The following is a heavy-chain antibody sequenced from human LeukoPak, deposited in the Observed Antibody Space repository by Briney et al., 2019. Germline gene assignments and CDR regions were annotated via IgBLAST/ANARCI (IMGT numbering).Heavy chain of an antibody. CDR3: ARVPSSTSCPDY. J-gene: IGHJ4*02. CDR2: ISAYNGNT. D-gene: IGHD2-2*01. CDR1: GYTFTSNG. V-gene: IGHV1-18*01. Sequence: ASVRVSCKASGYTFTSNGISWVRQAPGQGLEWMGWISAYNGNTNYAQKLQGRVTMTTDTSTSTAYMELRSLRSDDTAVYYCARVPSSTSCPDYWGQGTLVSVSS.